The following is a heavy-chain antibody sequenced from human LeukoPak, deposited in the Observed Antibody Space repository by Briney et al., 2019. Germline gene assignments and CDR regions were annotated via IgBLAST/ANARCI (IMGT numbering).Heavy chain of an antibody. V-gene: IGHV3-48*03. D-gene: IGHD6-6*01. CDR1: GFTFSSYE. CDR2: ISTSGSTI. Sequence: GGSLRLSCAASGFTFSSYEMNWVRQAPGKGLEGVSYISTSGSTISYADSVKGRFTISRDNAKNSLFLQMNSLRAEDTAVYYCARDRQLEYYFDYWGQGTLVTVSS. J-gene: IGHJ4*02. CDR3: ARDRQLEYYFDY.